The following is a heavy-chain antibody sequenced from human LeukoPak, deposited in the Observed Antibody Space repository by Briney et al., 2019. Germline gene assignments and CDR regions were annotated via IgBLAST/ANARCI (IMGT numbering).Heavy chain of an antibody. CDR2: ISGSGGST. Sequence: GGSLRLSCVASGFTFSSYAMSWVRQAPGKGLEWVSAISGSGGSTYYADSVKGRFTISRDNSKNTLYLQMNSLRAEDTAVYYCAKDADIVVVTAIIDYWGQGTLVTVSS. J-gene: IGHJ4*02. CDR1: GFTFSSYA. V-gene: IGHV3-23*01. D-gene: IGHD2-21*02. CDR3: AKDADIVVVTAIIDY.